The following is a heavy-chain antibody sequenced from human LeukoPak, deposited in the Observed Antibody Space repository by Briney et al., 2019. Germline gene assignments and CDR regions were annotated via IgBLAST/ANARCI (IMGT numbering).Heavy chain of an antibody. D-gene: IGHD3-10*01. CDR3: ASGIVRGAHFDY. Sequence: TSETLSLTCTVSGGSISSYYGSWIRQPPGKGLEWIGYIYYSGSTNYNPSLKSRVTISVDTSKNQFSLKLSSVTAADTAVYYCASGIVRGAHFDYWGQGTLVTVSS. CDR2: IYYSGST. V-gene: IGHV4-59*01. CDR1: GGSISSYY. J-gene: IGHJ4*02.